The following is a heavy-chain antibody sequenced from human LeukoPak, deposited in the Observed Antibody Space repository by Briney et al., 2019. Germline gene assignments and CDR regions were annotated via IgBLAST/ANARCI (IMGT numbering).Heavy chain of an antibody. D-gene: IGHD2-21*02. Sequence: ASVKVSCKVSGYTLTELSMHWVRQAPGKGLEWMGGFDPEDGETIYAQKFQGRVTMTEDTSTDTAHMELSSLRSEDTAVYYCATLSIMTSPFSFDYWGQGTLVTVSS. CDR2: FDPEDGET. V-gene: IGHV1-24*01. J-gene: IGHJ4*02. CDR1: GYTLTELS. CDR3: ATLSIMTSPFSFDY.